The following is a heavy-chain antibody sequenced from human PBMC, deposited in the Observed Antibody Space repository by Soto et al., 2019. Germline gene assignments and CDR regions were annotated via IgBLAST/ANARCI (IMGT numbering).Heavy chain of an antibody. CDR1: GGSISSSSYY. CDR3: ARHETVGPLAARPDWFDP. D-gene: IGHD6-6*01. Sequence: SETLSLTCTVSGGSISSSSYYWGWIRQPPGKGLEWIGSIYYSGSTYYNPSLKSRVTISVDTSKNQFSLKLSSVTAADTAVYYCARHETVGPLAARPDWFDPWGQGTLVTVSS. J-gene: IGHJ5*02. V-gene: IGHV4-39*01. CDR2: IYYSGST.